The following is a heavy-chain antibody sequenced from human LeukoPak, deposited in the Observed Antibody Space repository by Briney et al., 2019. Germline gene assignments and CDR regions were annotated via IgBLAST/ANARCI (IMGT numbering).Heavy chain of an antibody. CDR2: ISGSGDST. Sequence: PGGSLRLSCAASGFTVSNNFMNWVRQAPGKGLEWVSAISGSGDSTYSTDSVKGRFTISRDNSKNTLYLQMNSLRAEDTAVYYCAKKVPANWGSYFDYWGQGTLVTVSS. J-gene: IGHJ4*02. V-gene: IGHV3-23*01. CDR3: AKKVPANWGSYFDY. CDR1: GFTVSNNF. D-gene: IGHD7-27*01.